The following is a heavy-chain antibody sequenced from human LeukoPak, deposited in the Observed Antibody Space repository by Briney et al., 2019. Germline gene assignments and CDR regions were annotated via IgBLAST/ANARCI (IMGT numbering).Heavy chain of an antibody. V-gene: IGHV3-21*04. J-gene: IGHJ4*02. CDR1: GFTFSSYS. CDR3: AKGYSSSPESYYFDY. CDR2: ISSSSSYI. D-gene: IGHD6-6*01. Sequence: PGGSLRLSCAASGFTFSSYSMNWVRQAPGKGLEWVSSISSSSSYIYYADSVKGRFTISSDNAKNSLYLQMNSLRAEDTALYYCAKGYSSSPESYYFDYWGQGTLVTVSS.